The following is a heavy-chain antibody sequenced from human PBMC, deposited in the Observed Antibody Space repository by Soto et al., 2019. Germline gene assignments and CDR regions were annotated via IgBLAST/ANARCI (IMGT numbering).Heavy chain of an antibody. J-gene: IGHJ4*02. CDR3: AKDVFDRSSWYPYDY. V-gene: IGHV3-30*18. CDR2: ISYDGSTK. Sequence: QVQLVESGGGVVQPGRSLRLSCAASGFTFSSYGMHWVRQAPGKGLEWMAVISYDGSTKYCADSVKGRFTISRDNSENTLYLQMSSLRPEDTAVYYCAKDVFDRSSWYPYDYWGQGTLVTVSS. CDR1: GFTFSSYG. D-gene: IGHD6-13*01.